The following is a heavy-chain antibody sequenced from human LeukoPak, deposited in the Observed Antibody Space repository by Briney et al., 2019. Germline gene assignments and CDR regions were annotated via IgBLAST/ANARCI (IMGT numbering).Heavy chain of an antibody. CDR2: IYYSGST. CDR3: ARDPTPYYDFWSGYYNPYYYGMDV. D-gene: IGHD3-3*01. J-gene: IGHJ6*02. CDR1: GGSISSYY. Sequence: SSETLSLTCTVSGGSISSYYWSWIRQPPGKGLEWIGYIYYSGSTNYNPPLKSRVTISVDTSKNQFSLKLSSVTAADTAVYYCARDPTPYYDFWSGYYNPYYYGMDVWGQGTTVTVSS. V-gene: IGHV4-59*01.